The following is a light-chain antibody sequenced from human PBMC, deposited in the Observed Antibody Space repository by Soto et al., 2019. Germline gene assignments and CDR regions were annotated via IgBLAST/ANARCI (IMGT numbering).Light chain of an antibody. CDR3: QQSFGTPLT. CDR2: TAS. V-gene: IGKV1-39*01. CDR1: QNIKKY. Sequence: DIQMTQSPASLSASVGDRVTITCRASQNIKKYLNWYQQKPGKAPNLIIYTASSLQVGFPSRFSGSGSGTDFTLTISSLQPEDFATYYCQQSFGTPLTFGGGTKVEIK. J-gene: IGKJ4*01.